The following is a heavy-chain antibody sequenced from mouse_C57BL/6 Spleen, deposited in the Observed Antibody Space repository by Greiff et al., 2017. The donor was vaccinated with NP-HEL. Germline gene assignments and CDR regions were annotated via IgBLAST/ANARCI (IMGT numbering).Heavy chain of an antibody. J-gene: IGHJ1*03. CDR3: ARDANWDVGV. CDR1: GFTFSSYA. CDR2: ISDGGSYT. Sequence: EVMLVESGGGLVKPGGSLKLSCAASGFTFSSYAMSWVRQTPEKRLEWVATISDGGSYTYYPDNVKGRFTISRDNAKNNRYLQMSHLKSEDTAMYYCARDANWDVGVWGTGTTVTVSS. V-gene: IGHV5-4*01.